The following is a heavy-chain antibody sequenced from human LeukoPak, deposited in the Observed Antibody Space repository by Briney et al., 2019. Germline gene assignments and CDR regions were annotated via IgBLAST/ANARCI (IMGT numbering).Heavy chain of an antibody. CDR2: ISYDGSNK. J-gene: IGHJ4*02. CDR3: ARDQEYYDSSGYPGY. CDR1: GFTFSSYA. Sequence: PGGSLRLSCAASGFTFSSYAMHWVRQAPGKGLEWVAVISYDGSNKYYADSVKGRFTISRGNSKNTLYLQMNSLRAEDTAVYYCARDQEYYDSSGYPGYWGQGTLVTVSS. D-gene: IGHD3-22*01. V-gene: IGHV3-30-3*01.